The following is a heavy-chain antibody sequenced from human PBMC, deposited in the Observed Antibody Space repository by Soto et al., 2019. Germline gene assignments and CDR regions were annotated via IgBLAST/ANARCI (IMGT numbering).Heavy chain of an antibody. D-gene: IGHD3-10*01. CDR3: AKWTSGYNWFEP. J-gene: IGHJ5*02. CDR2: ISQRGTST. CDR1: GFTFIMHP. Sequence: RGSLILSWVSSGFTFIMHPMAWVRQDAGKGLERVSAISQRGTSTNCGDSGKGRFTISRDNCKNTLYREMNSLRAEDTAIYYCAKWTSGYNWFEPWGQGSLVTVSS. V-gene: IGHV3-23*01.